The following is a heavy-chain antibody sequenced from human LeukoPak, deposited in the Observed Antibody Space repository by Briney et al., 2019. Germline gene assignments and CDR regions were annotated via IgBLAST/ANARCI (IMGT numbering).Heavy chain of an antibody. CDR2: FDPEDGET. D-gene: IGHD3-3*01. CDR1: GYTLTELS. J-gene: IGHJ4*02. CDR3: ATVSPRFGMDDYFDY. V-gene: IGHV1-24*01. Sequence: ASVKVSCKVSGYTLTELSMHWVRQAPGKGLEWMGGFDPEDGETIYAQKFQGRVTMTEDTSTDTAYMELSSLRSEDTAVYYCATVSPRFGMDDYFDYWGQGTLVTVSS.